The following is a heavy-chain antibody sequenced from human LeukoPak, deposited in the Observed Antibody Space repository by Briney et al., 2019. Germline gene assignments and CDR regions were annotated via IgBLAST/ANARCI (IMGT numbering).Heavy chain of an antibody. V-gene: IGHV1-2*04. CDR2: INPNSGGT. J-gene: IGHJ4*02. CDR3: ARGVETVLTPHFDY. Sequence: ASVKVSCKASGYTFTGYYMHWVRQAPGQGLEWMGWINPNSGGTNYAQKFQGWVTMTRDTSISTAYMELSRLRSDDTAVYYCARGVETVLTPHFDYWGQGTLVTVPS. CDR1: GYTFTGYY. D-gene: IGHD4/OR15-4a*01.